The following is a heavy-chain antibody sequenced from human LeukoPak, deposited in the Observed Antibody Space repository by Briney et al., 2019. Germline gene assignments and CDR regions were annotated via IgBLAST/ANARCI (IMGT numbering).Heavy chain of an antibody. CDR3: AREYSSSSYFDY. Sequence: SETLSLTCTVSGDSISSHYWSWIRQPPGKGLEWIGYIYYSGSTNYNPSLKSRVTKSVDTSKNQFSLKLSSVTAADTAVYYFAREYSSSSYFDYWGQGTLVTVSS. CDR1: GDSISSHY. CDR2: IYYSGST. J-gene: IGHJ4*02. D-gene: IGHD6-6*01. V-gene: IGHV4-59*11.